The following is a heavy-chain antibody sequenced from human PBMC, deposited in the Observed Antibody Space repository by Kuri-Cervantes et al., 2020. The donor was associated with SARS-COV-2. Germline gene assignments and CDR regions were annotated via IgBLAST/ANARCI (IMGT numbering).Heavy chain of an antibody. Sequence: GESLKISCAASGFTFSDYYMSWIRQAPGKGLEWVSYISSSGSTIYYADSVKGRFTISRDNSKNTLYLQMNSLRAEDTAVYYCARDLWTTVTHEGNDYWGQGTLVTVSS. CDR2: ISSSGSTI. CDR1: GFTFSDYY. J-gene: IGHJ4*02. V-gene: IGHV3-11*04. D-gene: IGHD4-17*01. CDR3: ARDLWTTVTHEGNDY.